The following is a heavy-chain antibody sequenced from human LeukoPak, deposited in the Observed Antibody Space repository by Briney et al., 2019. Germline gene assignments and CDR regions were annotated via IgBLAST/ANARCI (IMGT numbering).Heavy chain of an antibody. CDR1: GYTFTSYD. CDR2: MNPNSGNT. V-gene: IGHV1-8*01. Sequence: ASVKVSCKASGYTFTSYDINWVRQATGQGLEWMGWMNPNSGNTGYAQKFQGRVTMTRNTSISTAYMELSSLRSEDTAVYYCASWPVLQENDAFDIWGQGTMVPSLQ. J-gene: IGHJ3*02. D-gene: IGHD3-10*01. CDR3: ASWPVLQENDAFDI.